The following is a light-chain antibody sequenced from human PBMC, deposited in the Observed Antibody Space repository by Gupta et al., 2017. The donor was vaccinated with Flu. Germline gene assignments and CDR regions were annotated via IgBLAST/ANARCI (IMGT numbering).Light chain of an antibody. J-gene: IGKJ2*01. CDR1: QSISSW. CDR2: KAS. Sequence: DIQITQSPSTLSASVGDRVTITCRASQSISSWLAWYQQKPGKAPKLLIYKASSLESGVPSRFSGSGSGTEFTLTIISLQPDDFATYYCQLDKSYSYTFGQGTKLEIK. V-gene: IGKV1-5*03. CDR3: QLDKSYSYT.